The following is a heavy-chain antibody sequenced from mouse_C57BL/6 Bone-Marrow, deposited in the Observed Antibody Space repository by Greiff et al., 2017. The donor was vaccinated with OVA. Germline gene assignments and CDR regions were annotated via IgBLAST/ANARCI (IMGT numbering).Heavy chain of an antibody. CDR1: GYTFTRYW. V-gene: IGHV1-59*01. CDR2: IDPSDSYP. J-gene: IGHJ2*01. D-gene: IGHD1-1*01. Sequence: QVQLQQPGAELVRPGTSVTLSCKASGYTFTRYWMHWVKQRPGQGLEWIGVIDPSDSYPNYTQKFKGKATLTIHPSSSTAYMQLSSLTSEDSAVYYSARDYGSSNYFDYWGQGATLTGSS. CDR3: ARDYGSSNYFDY.